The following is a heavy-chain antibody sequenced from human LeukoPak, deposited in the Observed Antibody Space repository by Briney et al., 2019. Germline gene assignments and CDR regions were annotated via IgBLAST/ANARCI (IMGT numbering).Heavy chain of an antibody. CDR3: AKLKGRPGIGPLRDY. D-gene: IGHD6-13*01. CDR2: ISASGAST. CDR1: GFTFSSYG. J-gene: IGHJ4*02. V-gene: IGHV3-23*01. Sequence: PGGSLRLSCAASGFTFSSYGMSWVRQAPGKGREWVSGISASGASTHYADSVQGRFTISRDNSKDTLFLQMNTLRAEDTAVYYCAKLKGRPGIGPLRDYWGQGALVTVSS.